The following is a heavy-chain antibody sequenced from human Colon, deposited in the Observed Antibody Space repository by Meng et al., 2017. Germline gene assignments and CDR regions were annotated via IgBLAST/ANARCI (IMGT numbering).Heavy chain of an antibody. J-gene: IGHJ4*02. CDR3: VRESTSIAGSPPHY. CDR1: GYSIGSGYY. V-gene: IGHV4-38-2*02. Sequence: GSLRLSCTVSGYSIGSGYYWGWIRQPPGKGLEWIGSIFHSGTTYYNPSLNTRVTMSVDTSKNQFSLKLSSATAADTAVYYCVRESTSIAGSPPHYWGQGPLVTVSS. CDR2: IFHSGTT. D-gene: IGHD3-10*01.